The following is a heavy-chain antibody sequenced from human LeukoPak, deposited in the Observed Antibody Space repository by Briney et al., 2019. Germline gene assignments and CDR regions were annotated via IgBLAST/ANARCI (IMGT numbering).Heavy chain of an antibody. CDR1: GFTFSSYA. V-gene: IGHV3-23*01. D-gene: IGHD7-27*01. Sequence: PGGSLRLSCAASGFTFSSYAMSWVRQAPGKGLEWVSAISGSGGSTYYADSVKCRFTISRDNSKNTLYLQMNSLRAEDTAVYYCAKDNPLERGILNWFDPWGQGTLVTVSS. J-gene: IGHJ5*02. CDR3: AKDNPLERGILNWFDP. CDR2: ISGSGGST.